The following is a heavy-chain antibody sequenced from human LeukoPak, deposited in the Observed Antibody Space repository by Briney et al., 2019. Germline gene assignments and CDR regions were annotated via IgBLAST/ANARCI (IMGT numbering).Heavy chain of an antibody. J-gene: IGHJ4*02. V-gene: IGHV4-39*07. Sequence: SETLSLTCTVSGGSISSSSYYWGWIRQPPGKGLEWIGNIYYSGSTYYNPSLKSRVTISVDTSKNQFSLKLSSVTAADTAVYYCAHRSYWSWDWGQGTLVTVSS. CDR3: AHRSYWSWD. CDR1: GGSISSSSYY. CDR2: IYYSGST. D-gene: IGHD3-10*01.